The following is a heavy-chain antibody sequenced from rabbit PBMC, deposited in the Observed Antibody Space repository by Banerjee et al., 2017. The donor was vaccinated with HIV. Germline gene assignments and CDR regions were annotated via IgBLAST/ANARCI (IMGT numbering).Heavy chain of an antibody. CDR2: IYVGSSGST. D-gene: IGHD8-1*01. Sequence: QQLVESGGGLVKPGASLTLTCKASGFSFSSGYDMCWVRQAPGKGLEWIACIYVGSSGSTYYASWAKGRFTISKTSSTTVTLQMTSLTAADTATYFCARGSTYWSYFNLWGPGTLVTVS. CDR3: ARGSTYWSYFNL. J-gene: IGHJ4*01. CDR1: GFSFSSGYD. V-gene: IGHV1S40*01.